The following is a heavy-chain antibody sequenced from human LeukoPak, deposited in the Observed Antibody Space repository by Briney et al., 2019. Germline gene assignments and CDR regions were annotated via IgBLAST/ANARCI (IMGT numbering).Heavy chain of an antibody. CDR2: IYYSRST. CDR1: GGSISSYY. Sequence: SETLSLTCTVSGGSISSYYWSWIRQPPGKGLEWIGYIYYSRSTNYNPSLKSRVTISVDTSKNQFSLKLSSVTAADTAVYYCARGRQRGYSYGYSYWGQGTLLTVSS. J-gene: IGHJ4*02. V-gene: IGHV4-59*01. CDR3: ARGRQRGYSYGYSY. D-gene: IGHD5-18*01.